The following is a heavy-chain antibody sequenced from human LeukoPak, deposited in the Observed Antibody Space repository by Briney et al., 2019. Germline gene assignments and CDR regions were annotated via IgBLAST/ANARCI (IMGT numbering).Heavy chain of an antibody. CDR3: AITTGYCSGGSCLKFDY. CDR2: IQYTGNT. V-gene: IGHV4-59*01. Sequence: SETLSLTCTVSGGSISGYNWSWNRQPPGKGLEWIGFIQYTGNTNYNPSLKSRVTISVDTSKDQFSLKLNSVTAADTAVYYCAITTGYCSGGSCLKFDYWGQGTLVTVSS. CDR1: GGSISGYN. J-gene: IGHJ4*02. D-gene: IGHD2-15*01.